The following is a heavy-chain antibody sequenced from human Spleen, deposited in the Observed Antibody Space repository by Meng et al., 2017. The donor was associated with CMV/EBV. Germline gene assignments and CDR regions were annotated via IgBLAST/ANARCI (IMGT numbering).Heavy chain of an antibody. CDR3: ARPPTMKIVPDTFHI. J-gene: IGHJ3*02. D-gene: IGHD3-22*01. V-gene: IGHV3-30*02. Sequence: GGSLRLSCAASGFTFNDYGVHWVRQAPGKGLEWVAFIRFDATNEYYADSVKGRFTISRDNPRNTLSLQMNSLRPDDTAVYYCARPPTMKIVPDTFHIWGQGTMVTVSS. CDR1: GFTFNDYG. CDR2: IRFDATNE.